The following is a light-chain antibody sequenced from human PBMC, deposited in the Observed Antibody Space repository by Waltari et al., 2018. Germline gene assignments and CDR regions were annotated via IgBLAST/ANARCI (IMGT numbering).Light chain of an antibody. CDR3: QQYGSSPFT. Sequence: EIVLTQSPGTLSLSPGERANLSCRASQSVSSNYFAWYQQTPGQAPRLLIYGASSRATGIPDRFSGSGSGTDFTLTISRLEPEDFAVYYCQQYGSSPFTFGPGTNVDIK. CDR1: QSVSSNY. J-gene: IGKJ3*01. CDR2: GAS. V-gene: IGKV3-20*01.